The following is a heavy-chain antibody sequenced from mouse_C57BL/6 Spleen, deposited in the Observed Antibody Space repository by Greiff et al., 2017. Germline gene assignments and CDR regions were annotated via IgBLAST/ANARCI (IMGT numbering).Heavy chain of an antibody. CDR2: IDPADGET. V-gene: IGHV14-2*01. CDR1: GFNIKDYY. Sequence: EVQLQQSGAELVKPGASVKLSCTASGFNIKDYYMHWVKQRTEQGLEWIGRIDPADGETKSAPKFQGKATITADTSSNTAYLQLRSLTSEDTAVYYCARDDYDAWFAYWGQGTLVTVSA. CDR3: ARDDYDAWFAY. D-gene: IGHD2-4*01. J-gene: IGHJ3*01.